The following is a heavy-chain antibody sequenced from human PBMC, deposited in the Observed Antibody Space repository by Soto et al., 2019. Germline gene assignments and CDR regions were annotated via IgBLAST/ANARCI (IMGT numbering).Heavy chain of an antibody. Sequence: QVQLQESGPRLVKPSEILSLTCTVSGGSISTYSWNWIRQPPGKGLERIGFIDNSRSTNYNRSLRSRLTMSVDTSENQFSLTLSSVTAADTAVYYCARGYDYGRGYFDYWGQGILVTVSS. D-gene: IGHD4-17*01. CDR2: IDNSRST. J-gene: IGHJ4*02. CDR1: GGSISTYS. V-gene: IGHV4-59*01. CDR3: ARGYDYGRGYFDY.